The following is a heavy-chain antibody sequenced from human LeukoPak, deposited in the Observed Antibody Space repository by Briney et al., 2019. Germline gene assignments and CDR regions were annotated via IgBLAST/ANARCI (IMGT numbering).Heavy chain of an antibody. CDR2: INHSGST. CDR1: GGSFSGYY. CDR3: ARGILTGYHFYYYYYMDV. D-gene: IGHD3-9*01. V-gene: IGHV4-34*01. J-gene: IGHJ6*03. Sequence: MSSETLSLTGAVYGGSFSGYYWSWIRQPPGKGLEWIGEINHSGSTNYNPSLKSRVTISVDTSKNQFSLKLSSVTAADTAVYYCARGILTGYHFYYYYYMDVWGKGTTVTVSS.